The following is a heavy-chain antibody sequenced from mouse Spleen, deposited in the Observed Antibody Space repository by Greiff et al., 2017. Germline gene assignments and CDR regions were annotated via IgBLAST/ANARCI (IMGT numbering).Heavy chain of an antibody. J-gene: IGHJ2*01. Sequence: EVQGVESGGGLVKPGGSLKLSCAASGFTFSSYAMSWVRQTPEKRLEWVATISSGGSYTYYPDSVKGRFTISRDNAKNTLYLQMSSLRSEDTAMYYCARQIGGKDYVDYWGQGTTLTVSS. D-gene: IGHD1-1*02. V-gene: IGHV5-9-3*01. CDR2: ISSGGSYT. CDR1: GFTFSSYA. CDR3: ARQIGGKDYVDY.